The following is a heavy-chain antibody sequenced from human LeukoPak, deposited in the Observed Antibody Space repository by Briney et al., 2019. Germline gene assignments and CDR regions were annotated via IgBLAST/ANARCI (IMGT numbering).Heavy chain of an antibody. CDR1: GYSFTSYW. V-gene: IGHV5-51*01. D-gene: IGHD3-22*01. Sequence: GESLKISCKGSGYSFTSYWIGWVRQMPGKGLEWMGIIYPGDSDTRYSPSFQGQVTISVDKSINTAYLQWSSLKASDTAMYYCARVVDYDTSGYQTKNWFDPWGQGTLVTVSS. CDR2: IYPGDSDT. J-gene: IGHJ5*02. CDR3: ARVVDYDTSGYQTKNWFDP.